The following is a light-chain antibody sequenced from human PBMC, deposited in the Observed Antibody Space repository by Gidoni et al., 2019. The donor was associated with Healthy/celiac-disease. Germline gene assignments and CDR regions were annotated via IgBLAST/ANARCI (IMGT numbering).Light chain of an antibody. CDR2: GAS. Sequence: EIVMTQSPAPLSVSPGERATLSCRASQSVSRNLAWYQQKPGQAPRLLIYGASTRATGIPARFSGSGSGTEFTLTISSLQSEDFAVYYCQQYNNWITFGQGTRLEIK. CDR3: QQYNNWIT. CDR1: QSVSRN. V-gene: IGKV3-15*01. J-gene: IGKJ5*01.